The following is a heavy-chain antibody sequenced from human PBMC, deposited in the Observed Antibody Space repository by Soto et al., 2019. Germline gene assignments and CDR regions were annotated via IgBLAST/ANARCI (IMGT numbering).Heavy chain of an antibody. CDR2: TRNKANSYTT. V-gene: IGHV3-72*01. Sequence: EVQLVESGGDLVQPGGSLRLSCAASGFTFSDHYMDWVRQAPGKGLEWVGRTRNKANSYTTEYAASVKGRFTISRDDSKNSLYLQMNSLKTEDTAVYYCARVLTSSGGYYFDYWGQGTLVTVPS. J-gene: IGHJ4*02. D-gene: IGHD3-16*01. CDR1: GFTFSDHY. CDR3: ARVLTSSGGYYFDY.